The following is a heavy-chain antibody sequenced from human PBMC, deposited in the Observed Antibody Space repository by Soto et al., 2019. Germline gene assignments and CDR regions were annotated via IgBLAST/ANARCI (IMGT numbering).Heavy chain of an antibody. V-gene: IGHV1-2*02. CDR3: ARGAIYYYDSSGPEDV. CDR2: INPNSGGT. D-gene: IGHD3-22*01. J-gene: IGHJ6*02. CDR1: GYTFTVYY. Sequence: ASVKVSCKASGYTFTVYYMHWVLQSPLQGREWMGCINPNSGGTNYAQKFQGRVTMTRDTSISTAYMELSRLRSDDTAVYYCARGAIYYYDSSGPEDVWGQGTTVTVSS.